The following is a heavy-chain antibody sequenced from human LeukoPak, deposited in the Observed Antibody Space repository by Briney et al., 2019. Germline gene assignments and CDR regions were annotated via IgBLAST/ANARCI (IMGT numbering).Heavy chain of an antibody. Sequence: SETLSLTCAVYGGSFSGYYWSWIRRPPGKGLEWIGEINHSGSTNYNPSLKSRVTISVDTSKNQFSLKLSSVTAADTAVYYCARGRARYCSSTSCYKALDPWGQGTLVTVSS. D-gene: IGHD2-2*02. J-gene: IGHJ5*02. CDR3: ARGRARYCSSTSCYKALDP. V-gene: IGHV4-34*01. CDR1: GGSFSGYY. CDR2: INHSGST.